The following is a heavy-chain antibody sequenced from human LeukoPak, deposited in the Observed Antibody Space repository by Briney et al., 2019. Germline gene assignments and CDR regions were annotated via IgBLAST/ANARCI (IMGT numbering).Heavy chain of an antibody. D-gene: IGHD4-17*01. CDR2: IYYSGSN. CDR3: ARGDYGDPFDY. CDR1: GGSISSYY. V-gene: IGHV4-59*01. Sequence: SETLSLTCTVSGGSISSYYWSWIRQPPGEGLEWIGYIYYSGSNNYNPSLKSRVTISVDTSKNQFSLKLSSVAAADTAVYYCARGDYGDPFDYWGQGTLVTVSS. J-gene: IGHJ4*02.